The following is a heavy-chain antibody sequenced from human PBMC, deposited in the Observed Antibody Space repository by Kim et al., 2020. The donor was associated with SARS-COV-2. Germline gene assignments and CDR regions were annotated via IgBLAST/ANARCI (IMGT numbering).Heavy chain of an antibody. J-gene: IGHJ4*02. CDR3: ARTDGDSDPDFDY. D-gene: IGHD4-17*01. V-gene: IGHV3-48*02. Sequence: GGSLRLSFAASGFTFSSDSMNWVRQAPGKGLEWVSYISSSSSTIYYADSVKGRFTISRDNAKNSLYLQMNSLRDEYTAVYYCARTDGDSDPDFDYGGQGTLVTVSS. CDR2: ISSSSSTI. CDR1: GFTFSSDS.